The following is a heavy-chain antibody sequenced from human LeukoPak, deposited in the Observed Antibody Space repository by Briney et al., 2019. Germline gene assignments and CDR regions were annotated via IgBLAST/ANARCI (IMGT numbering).Heavy chain of an antibody. Sequence: GASVKVSCKASGYTFTSYYMHWVRQAPGQGLEWMGIINPSGGSTSYAQKFQGRVTMTRDTSTSTVYMELSSLRSEDTAVYYCARSLGYDSSGTQPGVDYWGQGTLVTVSS. CDR3: ARSLGYDSSGTQPGVDY. CDR2: INPSGGST. J-gene: IGHJ4*02. D-gene: IGHD3-22*01. V-gene: IGHV1-46*01. CDR1: GYTFTSYY.